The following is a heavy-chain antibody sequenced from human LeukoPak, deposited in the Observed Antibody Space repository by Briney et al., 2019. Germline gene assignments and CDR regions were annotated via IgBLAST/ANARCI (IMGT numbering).Heavy chain of an antibody. CDR2: ISAYNGNT. Sequence: ASVKVSCKASGYTFTSYGISWVRQAPGQGLEWMGWISAYNGNTNYAQKLQGRVTMTTDTSTSTAYMELRSLRSDDTAVYYCARQTEGVWFGDNWFDPWGQGTLVTVSS. D-gene: IGHD3-10*01. CDR1: GYTFTSYG. CDR3: ARQTEGVWFGDNWFDP. J-gene: IGHJ5*02. V-gene: IGHV1-18*01.